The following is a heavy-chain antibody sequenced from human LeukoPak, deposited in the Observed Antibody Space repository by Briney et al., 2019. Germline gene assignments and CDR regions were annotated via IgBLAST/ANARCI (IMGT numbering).Heavy chain of an antibody. J-gene: IGHJ3*02. CDR1: GFTLSSYA. D-gene: IGHD4-17*01. CDR3: AKVYGDYASLRAFDI. Sequence: GGSLRLSCAASGFTLSSYAMSWVRQAPGKGLEWVSAISGSGGSTYYADSVKGRFTISRDNSKNTPYLQMNSLRAEDTAVYYCAKVYGDYASLRAFDIWGQGTMVTVSS. V-gene: IGHV3-23*01. CDR2: ISGSGGST.